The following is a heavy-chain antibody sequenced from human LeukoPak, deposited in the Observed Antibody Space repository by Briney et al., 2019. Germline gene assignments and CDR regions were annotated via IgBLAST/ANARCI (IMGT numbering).Heavy chain of an antibody. CDR1: GYTFTTYN. D-gene: IGHD3-22*01. CDR2: VSGYNGNT. V-gene: IGHV1-18*01. J-gene: IGHJ3*02. CDR3: ASLKNYYDSSGYLVTDAFDI. Sequence: ASVKVSCKASGYTFTTYNINWVRQAPGQGLEWMGWVSGYNGNTNYAQKLQGRVTMTTDTSTSTAYMELRSLKSDDTAVYYCASLKNYYDSSGYLVTDAFDIWGQGTMVTVSS.